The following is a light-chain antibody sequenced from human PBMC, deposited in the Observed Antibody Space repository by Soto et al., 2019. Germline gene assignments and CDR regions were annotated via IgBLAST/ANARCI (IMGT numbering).Light chain of an antibody. J-gene: IGKJ2*01. Sequence: EIVLTQSPGTLSLSPGERATLSCRASQSVSSGYLAWYQQKPGQAPRLLIYGASSRASGIPDRFSGSGSGTDFTLTISRLEPEDFATYYCQQSYIMSEGYTFGQGTKLEIK. CDR2: GAS. V-gene: IGKV3-20*01. CDR3: QQSYIMSEGYT. CDR1: QSVSSGY.